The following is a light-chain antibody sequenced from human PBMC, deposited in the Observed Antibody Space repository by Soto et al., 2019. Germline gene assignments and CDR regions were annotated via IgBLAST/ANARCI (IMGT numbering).Light chain of an antibody. CDR1: QSVSSSY. V-gene: IGKV3-20*01. J-gene: IGKJ5*01. CDR3: QQYGSSPL. CDR2: GAS. Sequence: EIVLTQSPGTLSLSPGERATLSCRASQSVSSSYLAWYQQKPGQAPRLLIYGASSRATGIPDRFSGSGSGTDFPLTISRLEPEDFAEYYCQQYGSSPLFGQGTRLEIK.